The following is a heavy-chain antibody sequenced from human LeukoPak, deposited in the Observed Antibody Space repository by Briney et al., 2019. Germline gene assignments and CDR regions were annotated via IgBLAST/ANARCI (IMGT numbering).Heavy chain of an antibody. CDR2: ISSSSSYI. CDR1: GFTFSSYS. V-gene: IGHV3-21*01. D-gene: IGHD1-14*01. Sequence: GGSLRLSCAASGFTFSSYSMNWVRQAPGKGLEWVSSISSSSSYIYYADSVEGRFTISRDNAKNSLYLQMNSLRAEDTAVYYCAKDGISGGFDIWGQGTLVTVSS. CDR3: AKDGISGGFDI. J-gene: IGHJ3*02.